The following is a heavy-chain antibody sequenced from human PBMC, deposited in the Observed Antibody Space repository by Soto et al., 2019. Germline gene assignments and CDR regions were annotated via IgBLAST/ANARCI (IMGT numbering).Heavy chain of an antibody. J-gene: IGHJ3*01. CDR2: IDPTDSFT. D-gene: IGHD2-15*01. CDR1: GDKFTTFW. V-gene: IGHV5-10-1*01. Sequence: PGESLKISCKASGDKFTTFWLNWVRQTPGKGLEWLGRIDPTDSFTNYSPPFEGHVTISVDRSISTDYLQWNSLQASDNAIYYCARPASGGSRDAFAVWGKGTTVTVSS. CDR3: ARPASGGSRDAFAV.